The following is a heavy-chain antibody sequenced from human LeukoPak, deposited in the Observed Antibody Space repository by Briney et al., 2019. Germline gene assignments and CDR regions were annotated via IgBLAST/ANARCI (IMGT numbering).Heavy chain of an antibody. CDR3: ARGYYDNSGYYFPFDF. V-gene: IGHV3-11*06. CDR1: GFTFSEYY. J-gene: IGHJ4*02. CDR2: LRSSSSYT. Sequence: GGSLRLSCAASGFTFSEYYMSWIRQATGKGLEWVSYLRSSSSYTNYADSVKGRFTISRDNAKNSLYLQMNSLRAEDTAVYYCARGYYDNSGYYFPFDFWGQGTLVTVSS. D-gene: IGHD3-22*01.